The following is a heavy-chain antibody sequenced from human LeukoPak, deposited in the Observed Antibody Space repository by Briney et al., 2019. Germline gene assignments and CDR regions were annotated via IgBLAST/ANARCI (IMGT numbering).Heavy chain of an antibody. CDR1: GGSFSGYY. CDR3: ARASWSRVDY. D-gene: IGHD6-13*01. CDR2: INHSGST. V-gene: IGHV4-34*01. Sequence: SETLSLTCAVYGGSFSGYYWSWIRPPPGKGLEWIGEINHSGSTNYNPSLKSRVTISVDTSKNQFSLKLSSVTAADTAVYYCARASWSRVDYWGQGTLVTVSS. J-gene: IGHJ4*02.